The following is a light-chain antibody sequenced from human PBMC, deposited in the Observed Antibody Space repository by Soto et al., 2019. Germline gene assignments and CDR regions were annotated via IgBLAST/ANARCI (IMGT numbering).Light chain of an antibody. CDR2: RNN. CDR3: AAWDDSLSGYV. J-gene: IGLJ1*01. Sequence: QSDLTQPPSASGAPGQRVTISCSGSSSNIGSNYVYWYQQLPGTAPKLLIYRNNQRPSGVPDRFPGSKSGTSASLAISGLRSEDEADYYCAAWDDSLSGYVFGTGTKVTVL. CDR1: SSNIGSNY. V-gene: IGLV1-47*01.